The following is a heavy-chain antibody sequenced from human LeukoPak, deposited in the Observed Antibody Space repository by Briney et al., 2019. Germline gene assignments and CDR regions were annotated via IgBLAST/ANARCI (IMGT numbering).Heavy chain of an antibody. CDR1: GFTFSSYA. CDR2: ISSSSNFI. D-gene: IGHD3-3*01. CDR3: ATDFWSGYYDSSGYRHSDY. V-gene: IGHV3-21*01. Sequence: GGSLRLSCAASGFTFSSYAMNWVRQAPGKGLEWVSSISSSSNFIYYADSVKGRFTISRDNAKSSLYLQMNSLGVEDTAVYYCATDFWSGYYDSSGYRHSDYWGQGTLVTVSS. J-gene: IGHJ4*02.